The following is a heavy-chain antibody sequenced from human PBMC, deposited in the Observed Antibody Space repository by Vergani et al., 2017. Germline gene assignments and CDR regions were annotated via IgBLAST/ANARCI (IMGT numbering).Heavy chain of an antibody. CDR3: VKEKIDLGSYFFDS. CDR1: GITFKNAW. J-gene: IGHJ4*02. V-gene: IGHV3-15*01. CDR2: IRSKNDGGTA. D-gene: IGHD2/OR15-2a*01. Sequence: EVQVVESGGGLIKPGGSLRLSCVVSGITFKNAWINWVRQAPGKGLEWIGRIRSKNDGGTADYAAPLKGRFTISRDDSKDSAFLLVNNLKTEDTAIYYCVKEKIDLGSYFFDSWGQGTLVTVSS.